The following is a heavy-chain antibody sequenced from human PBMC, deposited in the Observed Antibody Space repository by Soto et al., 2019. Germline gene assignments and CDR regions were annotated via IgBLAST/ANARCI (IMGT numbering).Heavy chain of an antibody. V-gene: IGHV1-3*01. Sequence: ASVKVSCKASGYTFTSYAMHWVRQAPGQRLEWMGWINAGNGNTKYSQKFQGRVTITRDTSASTAYMELSSLRSDDTAVYYCVLGCVGAGDYQYGKDVSTRRPTVLGSS. CDR3: VLGCVGAGDYQYGKDV. J-gene: IGHJ6*01. D-gene: IGHD1-26*01. CDR1: GYTFTSYA. CDR2: INAGNGNT.